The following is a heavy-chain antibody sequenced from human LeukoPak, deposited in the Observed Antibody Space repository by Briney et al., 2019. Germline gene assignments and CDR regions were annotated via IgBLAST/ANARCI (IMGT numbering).Heavy chain of an antibody. V-gene: IGHV3-21*01. CDR2: IRSGSTYI. D-gene: IGHD6-13*01. CDR3: ARRVASANDAFDI. Sequence: PVGSLRLSCAASVFTFSSYSMNCVRQAPGKGLEWVSSIRSGSTYIYYGDSLNGRFTISRENAKNSLYLQMNSLRDEETAVYYCARRVASANDAFDIWGQGKMVTVSS. J-gene: IGHJ3*02. CDR1: VFTFSSYS.